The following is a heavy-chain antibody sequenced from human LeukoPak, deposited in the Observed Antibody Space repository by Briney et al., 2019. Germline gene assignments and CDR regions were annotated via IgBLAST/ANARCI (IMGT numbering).Heavy chain of an antibody. Sequence: PGKSLRLSCVASGFTFSAYGMQWVRHAPGKGLEGVAVISNDGDNKYYSNSVKGRFTISRDSSKNTLYLQMNSLRPEDTAVYSCAKDLTTLFLASDVWGLGTMVTVSS. V-gene: IGHV3-30*18. D-gene: IGHD4-11*01. CDR1: GFTFSAYG. J-gene: IGHJ3*01. CDR2: ISNDGDNK. CDR3: AKDLTTLFLASDV.